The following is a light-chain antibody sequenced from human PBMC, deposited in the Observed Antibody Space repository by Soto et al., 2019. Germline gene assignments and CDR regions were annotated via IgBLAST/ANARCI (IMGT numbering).Light chain of an antibody. CDR2: GAS. Sequence: EIVMTQSPATLSVSPGDGATLSCRASQSVDSNLAWYQQKPGQTPRLLIYGASTRPTGIPARFSGSGSGTECTLTISSLQSEDSAVYYCQQYNDWPLTFGGGTKVEIK. J-gene: IGKJ4*01. CDR1: QSVDSN. V-gene: IGKV3D-15*01. CDR3: QQYNDWPLT.